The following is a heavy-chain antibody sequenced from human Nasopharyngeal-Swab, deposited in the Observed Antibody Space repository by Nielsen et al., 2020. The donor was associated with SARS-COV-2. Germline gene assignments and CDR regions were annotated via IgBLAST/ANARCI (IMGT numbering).Heavy chain of an antibody. CDR3: TTDFYFDY. J-gene: IGHJ4*02. CDR1: GFIFSASA. CDR2: IGDKDHNYAT. V-gene: IGHV3-73*01. Sequence: GASLKISCAASGFIFSASAIHWVRQASGKGLEWVGRIGDKDHNYATTYGESVQGRFTISRDDSKNTAFLQMDSLKTEDTALYYCTTDFYFDYWGQGTLVTVSS.